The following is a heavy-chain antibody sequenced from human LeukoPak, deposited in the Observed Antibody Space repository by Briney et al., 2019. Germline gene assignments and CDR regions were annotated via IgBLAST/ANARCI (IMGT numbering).Heavy chain of an antibody. D-gene: IGHD4-17*01. J-gene: IGHJ4*02. CDR2: IYHSGRT. Sequence: SETLSLTCAVSGGSISSGGYPWSWIRQPPGKGLEWVGYIYHSGRTYYNPSLKSRVTISVDRSKNRFSLKLSSVTAADTAVYYCASSGYGDYGRFDCWGQGTLVTVSS. V-gene: IGHV4-30-2*01. CDR3: ASSGYGDYGRFDC. CDR1: GGSISSGGYP.